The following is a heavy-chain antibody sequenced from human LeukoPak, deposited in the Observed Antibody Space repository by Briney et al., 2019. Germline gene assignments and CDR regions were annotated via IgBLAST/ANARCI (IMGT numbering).Heavy chain of an antibody. Sequence: ASVKVSCKASGYPFTDYYVHWVRQAPGQGLEWMGIINPSGGSTSYAQKFQGRVTMTRDTSTSTVYMELSSLRSEDTAVYYCARGVTSSDAFDIWGQGTMVTVSS. CDR1: GYPFTDYY. V-gene: IGHV1-46*03. D-gene: IGHD4-23*01. CDR2: INPSGGST. CDR3: ARGVTSSDAFDI. J-gene: IGHJ3*02.